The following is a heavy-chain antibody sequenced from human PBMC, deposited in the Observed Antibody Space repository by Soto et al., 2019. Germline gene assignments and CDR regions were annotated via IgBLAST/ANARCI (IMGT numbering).Heavy chain of an antibody. CDR2: ISPDGSTK. Sequence: GGSLRLSCAASGFTFTNYGVHWVRQAPGKGPEWVASISPDGSTKHYTDSVQGRFTISRDNSENTLYLQMNSLRVEDTALYYCAKGRSYYYYYGVDVWGQGTTVTVSS. V-gene: IGHV3-30*18. CDR1: GFTFTNYG. CDR3: AKGRSYYYYYGVDV. J-gene: IGHJ6*02.